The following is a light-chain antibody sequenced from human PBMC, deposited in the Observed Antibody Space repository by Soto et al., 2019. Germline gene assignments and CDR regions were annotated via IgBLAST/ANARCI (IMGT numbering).Light chain of an antibody. J-gene: IGKJ1*01. V-gene: IGKV3-15*01. CDR3: QQYNNWPQT. CDR2: GAS. CDR1: QSVSSN. Sequence: EIVMTQSPATLSVSPGERATLSCRASQSVSSNLVWYQQKPGQAPRLLIYGASTRATGIPARFSGSGSGTEFTLTISSLQSEDFAVYYCQQYNNWPQTFGQGTKVEIQ.